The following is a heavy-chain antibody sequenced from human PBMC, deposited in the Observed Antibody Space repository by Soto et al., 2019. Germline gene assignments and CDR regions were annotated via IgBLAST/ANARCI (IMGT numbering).Heavy chain of an antibody. D-gene: IGHD1-26*01. CDR1: GFTFSSYA. J-gene: IGHJ3*02. V-gene: IGHV3-23*01. CDR2: ISGSGGST. CDR3: AKAYPQRVGATSDFDI. Sequence: GGSLRLSCAASGFTFSSYAMSWVRQAPGKGLEWVSAISGSGGSTYYADSVKGRFTISRDNSKNTLYLQMNSLRAEDTAVYYCAKAYPQRVGATSDFDIWGQGTMVTVSS.